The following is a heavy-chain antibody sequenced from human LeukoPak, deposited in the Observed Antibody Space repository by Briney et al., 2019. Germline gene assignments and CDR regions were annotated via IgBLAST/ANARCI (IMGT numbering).Heavy chain of an antibody. CDR2: ISGSGGST. CDR1: GFTFSSYA. CDR3: ARSSHSSSSSV. V-gene: IGHV3-23*01. Sequence: GGSLRLSCAASGFTFSSYAMSWVRQAPGKGLEWVSAISGSGGSTYYADSVKGRFTISRDNSKNSLYLQINSLRAEDTAVYYCARSSHSSSSSVWGQGTMVTVSS. J-gene: IGHJ3*01. D-gene: IGHD6-6*01.